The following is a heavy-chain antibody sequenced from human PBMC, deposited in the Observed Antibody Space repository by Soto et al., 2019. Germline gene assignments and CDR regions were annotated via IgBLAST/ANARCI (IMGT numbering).Heavy chain of an antibody. CDR1: GYRLDGAW. CDR2: IKPGGSDL. V-gene: IGHV5-51*01. CDR3: ARQISYSCDF. J-gene: IGHJ4*02. D-gene: IGHD4-4*01. Sequence: LGESLKISCKGAGYRLDGAWIGWVRHMPGKGLEWMGIIKPGGSDLRYSPSFRGKVTVSADAAVNTAFLQWNSLKASDTAMDYCARQISYSCDFWGQGTLVTVSS.